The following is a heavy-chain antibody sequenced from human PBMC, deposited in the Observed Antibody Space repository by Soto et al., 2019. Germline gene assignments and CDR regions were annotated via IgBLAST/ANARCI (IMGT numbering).Heavy chain of an antibody. Sequence: QPGGSLRLSCAASGFTFTTYVMSWVRWAPGKGLEWVSGISGSGDSTSYADSVKGRFTISRDNSKNTLSLQMNSLRAEDTAVYYCAKDSCSSISCYVDYWGQGTLVTVSS. CDR1: GFTFTTYV. CDR2: ISGSGDST. V-gene: IGHV3-23*01. J-gene: IGHJ4*02. CDR3: AKDSCSSISCYVDY. D-gene: IGHD2-2*01.